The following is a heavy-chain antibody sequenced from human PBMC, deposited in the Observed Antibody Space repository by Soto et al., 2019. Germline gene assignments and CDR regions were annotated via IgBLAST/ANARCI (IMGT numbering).Heavy chain of an antibody. Sequence: ETLSLSCAVSGDSISSYSWNWIRQTSGRGLEWIGRVYPSGHTQYRSSFETRVTVSVDMSTNQFFLELRSVTAADTAVYYCARGLGYCSSTSCYIWFDYWGQGTLVTVSS. D-gene: IGHD2-2*02. V-gene: IGHV4-4*07. CDR1: GDSISSYS. J-gene: IGHJ4*02. CDR3: ARGLGYCSSTSCYIWFDY. CDR2: VYPSGHT.